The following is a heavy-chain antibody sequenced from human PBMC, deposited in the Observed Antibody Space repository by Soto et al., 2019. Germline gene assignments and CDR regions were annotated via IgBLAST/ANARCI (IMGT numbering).Heavy chain of an antibody. V-gene: IGHV3-30-3*01. J-gene: IGHJ3*02. Sequence: QVQLVESGGGVVQPGRSLRLSCAASGFTFSSYAMHWVRQAPGKGLEWVAVISYDGSNKYYADSVKGQFTISRDNSKNTLYLQMNSMRAEDTDVYYCTRGLTSFYDSTSAPGAGDACDIWGQGTMVTVSS. CDR2: ISYDGSNK. CDR3: TRGLTSFYDSTSAPGAGDACDI. CDR1: GFTFSSYA. D-gene: IGHD3-22*01.